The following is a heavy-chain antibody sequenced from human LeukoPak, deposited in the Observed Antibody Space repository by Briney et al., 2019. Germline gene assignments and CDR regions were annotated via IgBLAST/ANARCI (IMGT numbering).Heavy chain of an antibody. Sequence: GGSLRLSCAASGFTVSSNYMSWVRQAPGKGLEWVSTITDSGGGTYYADFVKGRFTVSRDNSKNTLYLQMISLRTEDTAVYYCAKGGGSGYGKDYFDYWGQGALVTVSS. D-gene: IGHD5-12*01. J-gene: IGHJ4*02. CDR2: ITDSGGGT. V-gene: IGHV3-23*01. CDR3: AKGGGSGYGKDYFDY. CDR1: GFTVSSNY.